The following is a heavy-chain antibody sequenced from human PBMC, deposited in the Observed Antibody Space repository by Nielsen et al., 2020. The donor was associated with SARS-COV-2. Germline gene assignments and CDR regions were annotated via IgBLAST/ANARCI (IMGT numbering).Heavy chain of an antibody. CDR2: IYYSGST. D-gene: IGHD3-3*01. J-gene: IGHJ5*02. CDR3: ARERTIFGVVRVGWFDP. Sequence: GSLRLSCTVSGGSISSSSYYWSWIRQPPGKGLEWIGYIYYSGSTNYNPSLKSRVTISVDTSKNQFSLKLSSVTAADTAVYYCARERTIFGVVRVGWFDPWGQGTLVTVSS. CDR1: GGSISSSSYY. V-gene: IGHV4-61*01.